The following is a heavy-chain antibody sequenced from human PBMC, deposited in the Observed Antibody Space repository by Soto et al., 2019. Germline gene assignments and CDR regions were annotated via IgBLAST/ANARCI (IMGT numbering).Heavy chain of an antibody. D-gene: IGHD1-26*01. Sequence: QVQLQESGPGLVKPSGTLSLTCTVSGASISSTSSGDWWSWVRQPPGKGLEWIGEIHHSGSTNYSPSLKMRGTTSVDKSKNQFSLRLGSVAAADTAVYYCAKMVGASLVDYWGQGTLVTVSS. CDR3: AKMVGASLVDY. CDR2: IHHSGST. J-gene: IGHJ4*02. V-gene: IGHV4-4*02. CDR1: GASISSTSSGDW.